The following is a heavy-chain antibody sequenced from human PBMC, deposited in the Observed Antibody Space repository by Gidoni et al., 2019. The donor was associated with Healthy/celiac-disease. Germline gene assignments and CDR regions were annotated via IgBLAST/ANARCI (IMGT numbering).Heavy chain of an antibody. J-gene: IGHJ4*02. CDR1: GFTVSSNY. Sequence: EVQLVESGGGLIQPGGSLRLSCAASGFTVSSNYMSWVRQAPGKGLEWVSVIYRGGSTYYADSVKGRFTISRDNSKNTLYLQMNSLRAEDTAVYYCAREVRITATLNWGQGTLVTVSS. CDR2: IYRGGST. V-gene: IGHV3-53*01. CDR3: AREVRITATLN. D-gene: IGHD3-9*01.